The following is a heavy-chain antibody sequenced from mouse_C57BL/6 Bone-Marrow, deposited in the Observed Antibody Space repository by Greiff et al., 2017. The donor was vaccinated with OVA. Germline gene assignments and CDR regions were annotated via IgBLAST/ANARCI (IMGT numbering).Heavy chain of an antibody. J-gene: IGHJ2*01. CDR2: ISDGGSYT. CDR1: GFTFSSYA. D-gene: IGHD2-4*01. Sequence: EVKVVESGGGLVKPGGSLKLSCAASGFTFSSYAMSWVRQTPEKRLEWVATISDGGSYTYYPDNVKGRFTISRDNAKNNLYLQMSHLKSEDTAMYYCARDQGYDYDELNYWGQGTTLTVSS. CDR3: ARDQGYDYDELNY. V-gene: IGHV5-4*01.